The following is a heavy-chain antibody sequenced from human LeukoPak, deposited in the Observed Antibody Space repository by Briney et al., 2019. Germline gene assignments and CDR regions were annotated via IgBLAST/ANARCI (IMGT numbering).Heavy chain of an antibody. CDR3: ARAHSDLRVVATTPYYFNY. D-gene: IGHD5-12*01. J-gene: IGHJ4*02. V-gene: IGHV4-59*01. CDR2: IYYSGST. CDR1: GGSISSYY. Sequence: PSETLSLTCTVSGGSISSYYWSWIRQPPGKGLEWIGYIYYSGSTNYNPSLKSRVTISVDTSKNQFSLKLSSVTAADTAVYYCARAHSDLRVVATTPYYFNYWGQGTLVTVSS.